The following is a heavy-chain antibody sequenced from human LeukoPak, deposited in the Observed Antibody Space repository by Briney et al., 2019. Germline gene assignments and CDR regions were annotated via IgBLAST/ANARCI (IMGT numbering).Heavy chain of an antibody. J-gene: IGHJ6*04. CDR2: IIPIFGTA. CDR1: GGTFSSYA. Sequence: ASVKASCKASGGTFSSYAISWVRQAPGQGLEWMGGIIPIFGTANYAQKFQGRVTITADKSTSTAYMELSSLRSEDTAVYYCARAPRVRGVIHYYYGMDVWGKGTTVTVSS. CDR3: ARAPRVRGVIHYYYGMDV. V-gene: IGHV1-69*06. D-gene: IGHD3-10*01.